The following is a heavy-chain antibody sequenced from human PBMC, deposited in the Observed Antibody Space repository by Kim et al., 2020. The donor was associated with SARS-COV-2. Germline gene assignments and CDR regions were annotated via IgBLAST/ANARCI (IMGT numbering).Heavy chain of an antibody. D-gene: IGHD3-10*01. J-gene: IGHJ5*02. Sequence: GGSLRLSCAASGFTFSSYSMNWVRQAPGKGLEWVSYISSSSSTIYYADSVKGRFTISRDNAKNSLYLQMNSLRDEDTAVYYCARDYYGSGSQTLFDPWGQGTLVTVSS. CDR1: GFTFSSYS. V-gene: IGHV3-48*02. CDR3: ARDYYGSGSQTLFDP. CDR2: ISSSSSTI.